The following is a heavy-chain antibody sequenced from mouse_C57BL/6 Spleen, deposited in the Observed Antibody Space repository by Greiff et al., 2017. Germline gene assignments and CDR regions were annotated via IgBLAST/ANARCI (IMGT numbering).Heavy chain of an antibody. Sequence: VQLQQSGAELVRPGSSVKMSCKTSGYTFTSYGINWVKQRPGQGLERIGYIYIGNGCTVYNEKFKGKATLTSDTSSSTAYMQLSSLTSEDSAIYFCARPLYDGYYDYYAMDYWGQGTSVTVSS. D-gene: IGHD2-3*01. CDR3: ARPLYDGYYDYYAMDY. CDR1: GYTFTSYG. CDR2: IYIGNGCT. J-gene: IGHJ4*01. V-gene: IGHV1-58*01.